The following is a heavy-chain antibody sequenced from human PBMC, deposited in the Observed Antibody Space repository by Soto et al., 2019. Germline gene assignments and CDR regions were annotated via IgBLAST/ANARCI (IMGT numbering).Heavy chain of an antibody. Sequence: QVPLVESGGGVVQPGRSLRLSCAASGFTFSSYAMHWVRQAPGKGLEWVAVISYDGSNKYYADSVKGRFTISRDNSKNTLYLQMNSLRAEDTAVYYCARGGNEYSSSSSAFDIWGQGTMVTVSS. CDR1: GFTFSSYA. CDR2: ISYDGSNK. CDR3: ARGGNEYSSSSSAFDI. V-gene: IGHV3-30-3*01. D-gene: IGHD6-6*01. J-gene: IGHJ3*02.